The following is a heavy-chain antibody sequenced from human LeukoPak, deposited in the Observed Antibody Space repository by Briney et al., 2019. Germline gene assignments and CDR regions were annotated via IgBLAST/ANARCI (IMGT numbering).Heavy chain of an antibody. CDR1: GFTFSSYW. Sequence: PGGSLRLSCAASGFTFSSYWMHWVRQAPGKGLEWVSSISSSSSYIYYADSVKGRFTISRDNAKNSLYLQMNSLRAEDTAVYYCASNYYDSSGYFHWGQGTLVTVSS. D-gene: IGHD3-22*01. CDR3: ASNYYDSSGYFH. J-gene: IGHJ4*02. CDR2: ISSSSSYI. V-gene: IGHV3-21*01.